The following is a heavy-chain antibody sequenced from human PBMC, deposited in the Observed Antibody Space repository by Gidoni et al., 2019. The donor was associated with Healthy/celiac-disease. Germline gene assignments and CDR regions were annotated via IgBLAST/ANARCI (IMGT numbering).Heavy chain of an antibody. CDR1: GGSFSGYY. Sequence: QVQLQQWGAGLLKPSETLSLTCAVYGGSFSGYYWSWIRQPPGKGLEWIGEINHSGSTNYNPSLKSRVTISVDTSKNQFSLKLSSVTAADTAVYYCARATRGYCSGGSCYRLSYYYYGMDVWGQGTTVTVSS. J-gene: IGHJ6*02. CDR3: ARATRGYCSGGSCYRLSYYYYGMDV. V-gene: IGHV4-34*01. CDR2: INHSGST. D-gene: IGHD2-15*01.